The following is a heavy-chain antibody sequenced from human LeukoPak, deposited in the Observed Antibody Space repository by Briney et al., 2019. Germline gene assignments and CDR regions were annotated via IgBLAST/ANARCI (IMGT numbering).Heavy chain of an antibody. Sequence: SVKVSCKASGGTFSSYAISWVRQAPGQGLEWMGGIIPIFGTANYAQKFQGRVTITADKSTSTAYMELSSLRSEDTAVYYCASRHKVGYCSGGSCYNYYYYYMDVWGKGTTVTVSS. CDR2: IIPIFGTA. D-gene: IGHD2-15*01. CDR1: GGTFSSYA. J-gene: IGHJ6*03. CDR3: ASRHKVGYCSGGSCYNYYYYYMDV. V-gene: IGHV1-69*06.